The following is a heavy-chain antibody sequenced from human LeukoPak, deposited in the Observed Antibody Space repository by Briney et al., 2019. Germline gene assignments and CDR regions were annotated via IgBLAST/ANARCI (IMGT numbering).Heavy chain of an antibody. V-gene: IGHV3-30*02. Sequence: GGSLRLFCAASGFTFRSYGMHWVRQAPGKRLEGVTFMRYDGSKIYYADYVQGRFTISRDNSKNTLYLQLNSLRAEDTAVYYCAKASAMIVVVSKHFDYWGQGTLVTVSS. CDR2: MRYDGSKI. CDR3: AKASAMIVVVSKHFDY. CDR1: GFTFRSYG. J-gene: IGHJ4*02. D-gene: IGHD3-22*01.